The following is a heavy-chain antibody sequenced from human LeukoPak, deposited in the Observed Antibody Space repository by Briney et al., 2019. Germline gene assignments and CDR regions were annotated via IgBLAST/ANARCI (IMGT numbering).Heavy chain of an antibody. CDR1: GFTVSNNY. CDR3: ARRSPVNWGIDY. J-gene: IGHJ4*02. D-gene: IGHD7-27*01. V-gene: IGHV3-66*04. Sequence: GSLRLSCAASGFTVSNNYMTWVRQAPGKGLEWVSIIYSGGSTYYADSVKGRFTISRDHSENTLYLQMNSLRAEDTAVYYCARRSPVNWGIDYWGQGTLVTVSS. CDR2: IYSGGST.